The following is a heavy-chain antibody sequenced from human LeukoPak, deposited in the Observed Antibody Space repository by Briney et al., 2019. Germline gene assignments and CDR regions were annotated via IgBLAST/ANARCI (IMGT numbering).Heavy chain of an antibody. D-gene: IGHD5-12*01. CDR3: ARGQARGAPDY. CDR1: GGSISSYY. CDR2: IYYSGST. J-gene: IGHJ4*02. V-gene: IGHV4-59*01. Sequence: SETLSLTCTVSGGSISSYYWSWIRQPPGKGLEWIGYIYYSGSTNYNPSLKSRVTISVDTSKNQFSLKLSSVTAADTAVYYCARGQARGAPDYWGQGTLVTVSS.